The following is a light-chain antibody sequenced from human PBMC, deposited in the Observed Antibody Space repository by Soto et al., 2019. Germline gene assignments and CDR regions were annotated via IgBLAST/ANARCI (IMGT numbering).Light chain of an antibody. J-gene: IGKJ1*01. Sequence: DIQITQSPSSLSASVGDRLTITCRASQSITIYLNWYQQRPGEAPKLLIFGASTLQSGVPSRFSGSGSGTEFTLTISSLQPEDFATYYCQQSYSTLWTFGQGTTGDIK. V-gene: IGKV1-39*01. CDR3: QQSYSTLWT. CDR2: GAS. CDR1: QSITIY.